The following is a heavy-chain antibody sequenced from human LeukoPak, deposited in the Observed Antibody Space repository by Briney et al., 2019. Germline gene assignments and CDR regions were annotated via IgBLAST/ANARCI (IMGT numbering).Heavy chain of an antibody. CDR2: FDPEDGET. J-gene: IGHJ6*02. V-gene: IGHV1-24*01. CDR1: GFTFSSYS. CDR3: ATEGKSSGWYENYYYYGMDV. Sequence: GGSLRLSCAASGFTFSSYSMNWVRQAPGKGLEWMGGFDPEDGETIYAQKFQGRVTMTEDTSTDTAYMELSSLRSEDTAVYYCATEGKSSGWYENYYYYGMDVWGQGTTVTVSS. D-gene: IGHD6-19*01.